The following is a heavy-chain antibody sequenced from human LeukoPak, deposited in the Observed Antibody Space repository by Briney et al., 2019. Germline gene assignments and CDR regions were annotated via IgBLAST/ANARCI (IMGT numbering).Heavy chain of an antibody. D-gene: IGHD5-12*01. V-gene: IGHV3-30*03. CDR3: ATLQVGYSGYGDHFDY. Sequence: GGSLRLSCAASGFTFSSYGMHWVRQAPGKGLEWVGVISYDGSNKYYADSVKGRFTISRDNSKNTLYLQTHSLRAEDTAVYYCATLQVGYSGYGDHFDYWGQGTLVTVSS. CDR2: ISYDGSNK. CDR1: GFTFSSYG. J-gene: IGHJ4*02.